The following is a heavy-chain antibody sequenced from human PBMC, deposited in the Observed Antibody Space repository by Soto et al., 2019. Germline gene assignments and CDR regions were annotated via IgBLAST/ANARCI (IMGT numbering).Heavy chain of an antibody. CDR3: ARGAWGSIHDH. CDR2: ISGSGDAT. Sequence: EVQLLESGGGLVQPGGSLRLSCGASGFTFSSYGMSLVRQGPGKGLEWVADISGSGDATHYADSVKGHFTISRDNSKNTLLLQMNSLRAEDTAIYYCARGAWGSIHDHWGQGTLVIVSS. J-gene: IGHJ4*02. D-gene: IGHD3-16*01. CDR1: GFTFSSYG. V-gene: IGHV3-23*01.